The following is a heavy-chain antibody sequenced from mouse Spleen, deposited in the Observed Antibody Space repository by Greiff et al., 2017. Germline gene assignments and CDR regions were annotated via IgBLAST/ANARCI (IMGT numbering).Heavy chain of an antibody. Sequence: EVQLQQSGAELVRPGASVKLSCTASGFNINDYYMHWVKQRPEQGLEWIGRLDPEDGDTEYAPKFQGKATMTADTSSNTAYLQLSSLTSEDTAVYYCTTRQLGLRGAMDYWGQGTSVTVSS. D-gene: IGHD3-2*01. CDR2: LDPEDGDT. CDR1: GFNINDYY. J-gene: IGHJ4*01. CDR3: TTRQLGLRGAMDY. V-gene: IGHV14-1*01.